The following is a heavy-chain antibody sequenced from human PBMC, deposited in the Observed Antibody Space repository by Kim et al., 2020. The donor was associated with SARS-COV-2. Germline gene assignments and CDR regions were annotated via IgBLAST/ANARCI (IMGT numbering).Heavy chain of an antibody. D-gene: IGHD1-26*01. J-gene: IGHJ4*02. CDR2: IWYDGSNK. Sequence: GGSLRLSCAASGFTFSSYGMHWVRQAPGKGLEWVAVIWYDGSNKYYADSVKGRFTISRDNSKNTLYLQMNSLRAEDTAVYYCARDREWESRHEGDYWGQGTLVTVSS. CDR1: GFTFSSYG. CDR3: ARDREWESRHEGDY. V-gene: IGHV3-33*01.